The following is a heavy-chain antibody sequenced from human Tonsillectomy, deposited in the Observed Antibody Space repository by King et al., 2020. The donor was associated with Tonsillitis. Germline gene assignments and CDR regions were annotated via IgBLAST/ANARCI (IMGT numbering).Heavy chain of an antibody. D-gene: IGHD3-22*01. J-gene: IGHJ4*02. CDR2: KKQDGSEK. CDR1: GFTFSSYW. CDR3: ARDPIVFYYDSSGYPDY. Sequence: QLVQSGGGLVQPGGSLRLSCAASGFTFSSYWMSWVRQAPGKGLEWVANKKQDGSEKYYVDSVKGRFTISRDNAKNSLYLQMNSLRAQDTAVYYCARDPIVFYYDSSGYPDYWGQGTLVTVSS. V-gene: IGHV3-7*03.